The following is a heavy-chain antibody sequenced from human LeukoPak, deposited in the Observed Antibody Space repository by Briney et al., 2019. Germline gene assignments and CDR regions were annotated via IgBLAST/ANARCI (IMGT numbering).Heavy chain of an antibody. J-gene: IGHJ6*02. CDR2: IYSGGST. D-gene: IGHD3-10*01. CDR3: ARDLWFGELSHYYYYYGMDV. Sequence: GGSLRLSCAASGFTFSSNYMSWVRQAPGKGLEWVSVIYSGGSTYYADSVKGRFTISRDNSKNTLYLQMNSLRAEDTAVYYCARDLWFGELSHYYYYYGMDVWGQGTTVTVSS. V-gene: IGHV3-66*01. CDR1: GFTFSSNY.